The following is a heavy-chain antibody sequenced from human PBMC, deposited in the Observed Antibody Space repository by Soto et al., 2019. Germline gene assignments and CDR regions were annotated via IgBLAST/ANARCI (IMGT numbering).Heavy chain of an antibody. D-gene: IGHD2-15*01. CDR2: MNPNSGNT. V-gene: IGHV1-8*01. Sequence: ASVKVSCKASGYTFTSYDINWVRQATGQGLEWMGWMNPNSGNTGYAQKFQGRVTMTRNTSISTAYMELSSLRSEGTAVYYCASGYCSGGSCYLYVYWGQGTLVTVSS. J-gene: IGHJ4*02. CDR3: ASGYCSGGSCYLYVY. CDR1: GYTFTSYD.